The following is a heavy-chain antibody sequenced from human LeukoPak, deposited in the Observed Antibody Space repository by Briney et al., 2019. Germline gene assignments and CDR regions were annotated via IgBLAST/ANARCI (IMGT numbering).Heavy chain of an antibody. Sequence: PSETLSLTCTVSGGSISSSSYYWGWIRQPPGTGLEWIGSIYYSGSTYYNPSLKSRVTISVDTSKNQFSLKLSSVTAADTAVYYCARDRRGLGHDAFDIWGQGTMVTVSS. J-gene: IGHJ3*02. CDR1: GGSISSSSYY. V-gene: IGHV4-39*07. CDR3: ARDRRGLGHDAFDI. CDR2: IYYSGST. D-gene: IGHD3-10*01.